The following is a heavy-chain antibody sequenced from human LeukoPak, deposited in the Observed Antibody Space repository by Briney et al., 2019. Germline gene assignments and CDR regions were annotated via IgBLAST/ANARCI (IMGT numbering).Heavy chain of an antibody. Sequence: GGTLRLSCAASGFTFSSYEMNWGRQAPGKGVEWVSYISSSGSTIYYADSVKGRFTISRDNAKNSLYLQMNSLRAEDTAVYYCAREMGVYDSSGYYFDYWGQGTLVTVSS. CDR3: AREMGVYDSSGYYFDY. CDR1: GFTFSSYE. D-gene: IGHD3-22*01. J-gene: IGHJ4*02. V-gene: IGHV3-48*03. CDR2: ISSSGSTI.